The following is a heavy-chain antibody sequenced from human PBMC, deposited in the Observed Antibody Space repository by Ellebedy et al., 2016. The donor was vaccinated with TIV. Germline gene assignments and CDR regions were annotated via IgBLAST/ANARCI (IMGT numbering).Heavy chain of an antibody. CDR2: ISSDGNNK. CDR1: GFNVSTNY. D-gene: IGHD3-22*01. V-gene: IGHV3-30-3*01. J-gene: IGHJ4*02. CDR3: ARDPGKPWLLDERAFDY. Sequence: GGSLRLSCAVSGFNVSTNYMTWVRQAPGRGLEWVATISSDGNNKYYADSVEGRFTISRDDSRNTMDLQMDSLRAEDTAVYYCARDPGKPWLLDERAFDYWGQGTLVTVSS.